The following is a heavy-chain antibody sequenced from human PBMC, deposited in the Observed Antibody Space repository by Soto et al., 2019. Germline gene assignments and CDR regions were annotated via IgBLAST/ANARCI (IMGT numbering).Heavy chain of an antibody. CDR3: ARQDTYYYDSSGYPYYFDY. J-gene: IGHJ4*02. CDR2: IYYSGST. CDR1: GGSISSSGYY. Sequence: SETLSLTCTVSGGSISSSGYYWGWIRQPPGKGLEWIGTIYYSGSTYYNPSLKSRVTISVDTSKNQFSLKLSSVTAADTAVYYCARQDTYYYDSSGYPYYFDYWGQGTLVTVSS. D-gene: IGHD3-22*01. V-gene: IGHV4-39*01.